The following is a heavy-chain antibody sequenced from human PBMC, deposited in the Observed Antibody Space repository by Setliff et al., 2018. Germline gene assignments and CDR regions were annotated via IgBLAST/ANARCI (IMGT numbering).Heavy chain of an antibody. Sequence: ASVKVSCKASGYTFTSYYMHWVRQAPGQGLEWMGIINPSGGSTSYAQKFQGRVTMTRDTSTSTAYMELSSLRSEDTAVYYCARGLNYYDSSGYYPSKTYYFDYWGQGTLVTVSS. D-gene: IGHD3-22*01. CDR1: GYTFTSYY. CDR3: ARGLNYYDSSGYYPSKTYYFDY. CDR2: INPSGGST. J-gene: IGHJ4*02. V-gene: IGHV1-46*01.